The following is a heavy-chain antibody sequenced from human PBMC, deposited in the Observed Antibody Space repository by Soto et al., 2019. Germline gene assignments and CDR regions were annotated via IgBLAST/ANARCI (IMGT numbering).Heavy chain of an antibody. Sequence: GGSLRLSCAASGFTFSSYSMNWVRQAPGEGLEWVSSISSSSSYIYYADSVKGRFTISRDNAKNSLYLQMNSLRAEDTAVYYCARRWYSSSWYGITGVDYWGQGTLVTVSS. CDR3: ARRWYSSSWYGITGVDY. J-gene: IGHJ4*02. V-gene: IGHV3-21*01. CDR1: GFTFSSYS. D-gene: IGHD6-13*01. CDR2: ISSSSSYI.